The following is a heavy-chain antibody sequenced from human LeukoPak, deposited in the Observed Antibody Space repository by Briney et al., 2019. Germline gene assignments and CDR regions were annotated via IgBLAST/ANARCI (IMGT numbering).Heavy chain of an antibody. V-gene: IGHV3-15*01. CDR3: TTGWPKKYGNY. D-gene: IGHD1-26*01. CDR1: GFTFSNAW. J-gene: IGHJ4*02. Sequence: GGSLRLFCAASGFTFSNAWMSWVRQAPGKGLEWVGRIKSKTDGGTTDYAAPVKGRFTISRDDSKNTLYLQMNSLKTEDTAVYYCTTGWPKKYGNYWGQGTLVTVSS. CDR2: IKSKTDGGTT.